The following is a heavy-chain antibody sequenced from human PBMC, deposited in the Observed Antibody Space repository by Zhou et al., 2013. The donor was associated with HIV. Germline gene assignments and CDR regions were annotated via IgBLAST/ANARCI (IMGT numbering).Heavy chain of an antibody. D-gene: IGHD6-19*01. V-gene: IGHV1-3*01. CDR1: GYRFTDYA. CDR3: ARDGSFSGWYAPDY. Sequence: QIQLVQSAGEVKKPGASVKISCKASGYRFTDYAVHWVRQATGQRLEWLGWINAGNGNTKYSQKFQGRVTITRDTSASTAYMELSSLRSEDTAVYYCARDGSFSGWYAPDYWGQGTLVTVSS. CDR2: INAGNGNT. J-gene: IGHJ4*02.